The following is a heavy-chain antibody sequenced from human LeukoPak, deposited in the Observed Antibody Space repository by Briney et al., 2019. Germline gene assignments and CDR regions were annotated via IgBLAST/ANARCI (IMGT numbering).Heavy chain of an antibody. V-gene: IGHV1-2*02. J-gene: IGHJ4*02. CDR1: GYTFTGYY. Sequence: ASVKVSCKASGYTFTGYYMHWVRQAPGQGLEWMGWINPNSGGTNYAQKFQGRVTMTRDTSISTAYMELSRLRSDDTAVYYCARGYVLLWFGATEDYFDYWGQGTLVTVSS. CDR2: INPNSGGT. CDR3: ARGYVLLWFGATEDYFDY. D-gene: IGHD3-10*01.